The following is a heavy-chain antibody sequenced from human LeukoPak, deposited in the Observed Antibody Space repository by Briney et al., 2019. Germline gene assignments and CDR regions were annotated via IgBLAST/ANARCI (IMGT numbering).Heavy chain of an antibody. CDR3: ARLLATWDYYYMDV. D-gene: IGHD3-3*02. J-gene: IGHJ6*03. Sequence: GGSLRLSCAASGFTFSSYWMNWVRQAPGKGLEWVANIKKDGSDKNYLGSVRGRFTISRDNAKNSVYLQMNSLRDEDTAVYFCARLLATWDYYYMDVWGKGTTVTVSS. CDR1: GFTFSSYW. V-gene: IGHV3-7*01. CDR2: IKKDGSDK.